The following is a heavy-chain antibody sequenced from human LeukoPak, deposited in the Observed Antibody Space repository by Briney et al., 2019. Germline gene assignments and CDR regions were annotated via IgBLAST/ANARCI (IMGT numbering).Heavy chain of an antibody. Sequence: GESLKISCKGSGYSFTNYWIGWVRQMSGKGLEWMGIIYPGDSDTRYSPSFQGQVTISADKSISTAYLQWSSLKASDTAMYYCARGTNGVDTAMDYWGQGTLVTVSS. CDR3: ARGTNGVDTAMDY. J-gene: IGHJ4*02. D-gene: IGHD5-18*01. CDR2: IYPGDSDT. CDR1: GYSFTNYW. V-gene: IGHV5-51*01.